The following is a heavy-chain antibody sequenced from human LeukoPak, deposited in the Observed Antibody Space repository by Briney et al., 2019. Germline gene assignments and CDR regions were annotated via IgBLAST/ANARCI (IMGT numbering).Heavy chain of an antibody. V-gene: IGHV5-10-1*01. J-gene: IGHJ4*02. Sequence: GESLKISWKGSGYSITSYWISWVRQMPGKGLEWMGRIDPSDSYTNYNPSFQGHVTISADKSISTAYLQWSSLKASDTAMYYCARATVSKYCSGGSCYQGPFDYWGQGTLVTVSS. CDR2: IDPSDSYT. D-gene: IGHD2-15*01. CDR3: ARATVSKYCSGGSCYQGPFDY. CDR1: GYSITSYW.